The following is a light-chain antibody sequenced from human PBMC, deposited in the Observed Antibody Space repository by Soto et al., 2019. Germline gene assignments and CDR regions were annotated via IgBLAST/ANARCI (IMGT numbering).Light chain of an antibody. J-gene: IGKJ5*01. CDR2: DAS. Sequence: EIVLTQSPATLSVSPGERATLFCRASQSVGSNLAWYQQKPGQAPRILIYDASNRATGIPARFSGSGSGTDLTLTISSLQPEDCATYDCQQYKSYPITFGQGTRLEI. V-gene: IGKV3-15*01. CDR1: QSVGSN. CDR3: QQYKSYPIT.